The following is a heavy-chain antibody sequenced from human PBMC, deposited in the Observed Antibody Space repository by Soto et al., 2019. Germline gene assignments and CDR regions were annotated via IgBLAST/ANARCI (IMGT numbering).Heavy chain of an antibody. D-gene: IGHD2-8*01. J-gene: IGHJ4*02. CDR1: GFTFSTYS. Sequence: GGSLRLSCAASGFTFSTYSINWVRQAPGKGLEWISYISDNSSIIYYADAVKGRFTISRDNAKNSLYLQMNSLRDEDTAVYYCARDRDAYCSKGICSGPYFDYWGQGTLVTVSS. CDR3: ARDRDAYCSKGICSGPYFDY. CDR2: ISDNSSII. V-gene: IGHV3-48*02.